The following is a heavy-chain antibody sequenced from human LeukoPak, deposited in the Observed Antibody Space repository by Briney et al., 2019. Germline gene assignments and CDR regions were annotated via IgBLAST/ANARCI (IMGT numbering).Heavy chain of an antibody. CDR3: ARVGRITIFGVDIIADAWFDP. Sequence: ASVKVSCKASGYTFTSYGISWVRQAPGQGLEWMGWISAYNGNTNYAQKLQGRVTMTTDTSTSTAYMELRSLRSDDTAVYYCARVGRITIFGVDIIADAWFDPWGQGTLVTASS. CDR2: ISAYNGNT. D-gene: IGHD3-3*01. V-gene: IGHV1-18*01. CDR1: GYTFTSYG. J-gene: IGHJ5*02.